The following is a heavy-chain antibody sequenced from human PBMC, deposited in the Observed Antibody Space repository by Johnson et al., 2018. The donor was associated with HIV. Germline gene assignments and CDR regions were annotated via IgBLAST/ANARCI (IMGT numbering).Heavy chain of an antibody. CDR1: GFTFSSYA. D-gene: IGHD3-10*01. Sequence: VQLVESGGGLVQPGGSLRLSCAASGFTFSSYAMSWVRQAPGKGLEWVSAISGSGGSTCYADSVKGRFTISRDNAKNYLYLQMNSLRAEETAVYYCASPAGWFGEYGAFDIWGQGTMVTVSS. V-gene: IGHV3-23*04. CDR2: ISGSGGST. J-gene: IGHJ3*02. CDR3: ASPAGWFGEYGAFDI.